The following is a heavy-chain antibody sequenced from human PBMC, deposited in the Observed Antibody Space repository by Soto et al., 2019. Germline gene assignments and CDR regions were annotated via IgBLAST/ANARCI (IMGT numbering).Heavy chain of an antibody. CDR1: GYTFTRYY. Sequence: GASVKVSCKASGYTFTRYYMHWVRQAPGQGLEWMGIINPSGGSTSYAQKFQGRVTMTRDTSTSTVYMELSSLRSEDTAVYYCARETGIAAAGRVVGGMDVWGQGTTVTVSS. CDR3: ARETGIAAAGRVVGGMDV. D-gene: IGHD6-13*01. J-gene: IGHJ6*02. V-gene: IGHV1-46*01. CDR2: INPSGGST.